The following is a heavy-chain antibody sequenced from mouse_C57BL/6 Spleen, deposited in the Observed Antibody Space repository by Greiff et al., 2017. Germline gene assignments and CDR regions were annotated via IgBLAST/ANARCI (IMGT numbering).Heavy chain of an antibody. J-gene: IGHJ4*01. Sequence: EVKLVESGGGLMKPGGSLKLSCAASGFTFSDYGMHWVRQAPEKGLEWVAYISSGSSTIYYADTVKGRFTISRDDAKNTLFLQMTSLRSEDTAMYYCARTPSYAMDYWGQGTSVTVSS. CDR1: GFTFSDYG. CDR3: ARTPSYAMDY. V-gene: IGHV5-17*01. CDR2: ISSGSSTI.